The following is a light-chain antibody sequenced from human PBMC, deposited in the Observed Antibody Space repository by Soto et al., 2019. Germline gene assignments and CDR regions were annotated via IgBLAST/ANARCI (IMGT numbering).Light chain of an antibody. CDR1: SSDAGGYNY. Sequence: QSALTQPASVSGSPGQSITISCTGTSSDAGGYNYVSWYQQHPGKAPKLMIYDVSNRPSGVSNRFSGSKSGNTASLTISGLQDEDEADYYCSSYTSSSTLVVFGTGTKLTVL. V-gene: IGLV2-14*01. CDR3: SSYTSSSTLVV. J-gene: IGLJ1*01. CDR2: DVS.